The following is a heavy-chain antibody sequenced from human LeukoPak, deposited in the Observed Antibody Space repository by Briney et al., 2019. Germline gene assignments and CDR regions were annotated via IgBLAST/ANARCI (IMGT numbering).Heavy chain of an antibody. CDR3: SRDRYRVHGYYLDF. V-gene: IGHV3-43D*04. Sequence: GGSLRLSCAPSGFNFTDHAMHWVRQAPGKGLEWVCFTSWDGRAVDYASSVKGRFTISRDNDNKSLYLQMSSLTAADPAVNYCSRDRYRVHGYYLDFWGQGTLVAVSS. CDR2: TSWDGRAV. D-gene: IGHD1-1*01. CDR1: GFNFTDHA. J-gene: IGHJ4*02.